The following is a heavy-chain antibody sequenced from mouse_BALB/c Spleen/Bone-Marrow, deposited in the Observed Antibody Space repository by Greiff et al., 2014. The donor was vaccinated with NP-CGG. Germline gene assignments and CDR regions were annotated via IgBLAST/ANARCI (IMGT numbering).Heavy chain of an antibody. CDR1: GYAFTNYL. V-gene: IGHV1-54*01. CDR2: INSGSGGT. D-gene: IGHD2-4*01. J-gene: IGHJ4*01. CDR3: ARAITDAMDY. Sequence: QVQLQQSGAELVRPGTSVKVSCKGSGYAFTNYLIEWVKQRPGQGLEWIGVINSGSGGTEYNEKFKGKATLTADKSSSTAYMQLSSPTSDDSAVYFCARAITDAMDYWGQGTSVTVSS.